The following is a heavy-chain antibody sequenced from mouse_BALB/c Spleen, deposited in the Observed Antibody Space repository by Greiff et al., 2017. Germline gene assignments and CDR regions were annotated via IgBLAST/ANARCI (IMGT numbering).Heavy chain of an antibody. CDR1: GYAFTNYL. Sequence: QVHVKQSGAELVRPGTSVKVSCKASGYAFTNYLIEWVKQRPGQGLEWIGVINPGSGGTNYNEKFKGKATLTADKSSSTAYMQLSSLTSDDSAVYFCARPYYYGSSGWYFDVWGAGTTVTVSS. D-gene: IGHD1-1*01. CDR3: ARPYYYGSSGWYFDV. V-gene: IGHV1-54*01. J-gene: IGHJ1*01. CDR2: INPGSGGT.